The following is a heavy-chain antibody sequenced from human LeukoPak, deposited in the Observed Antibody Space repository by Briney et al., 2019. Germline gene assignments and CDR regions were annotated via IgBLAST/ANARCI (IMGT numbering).Heavy chain of an antibody. CDR3: ANVAKGRYFFYYMDV. V-gene: IGHV1-18*01. D-gene: IGHD5-12*01. CDR1: GHTANTYG. CDR2: IFSYNGQT. Sequence: ASVKVSCKASGHTANTYGFSWVRQAPGQGLEWIGWIFSYNGQTKYADKFQGRVTMTTDTSKTIAYMELRSLRSDNTAVYFCANVAKGRYFFYYMDVWGKGTTVTVS. J-gene: IGHJ6*03.